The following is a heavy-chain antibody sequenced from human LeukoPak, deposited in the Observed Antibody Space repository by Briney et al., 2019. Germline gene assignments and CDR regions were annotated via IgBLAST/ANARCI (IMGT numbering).Heavy chain of an antibody. CDR3: AREVPGEGSSWYDY. V-gene: IGHV1-18*01. J-gene: IGHJ4*02. CDR2: ISAYNGNT. Sequence: ASVKVSCKASGYTFTSYGISWVRQAPGQGLEWMGWISAYNGNTNYAQKLQGRVTMTTDTSTSTAYMELRSLRSDDTDVYYCAREVPGEGSSWYDYWGQGTLVTVSS. CDR1: GYTFTSYG. D-gene: IGHD6-13*01.